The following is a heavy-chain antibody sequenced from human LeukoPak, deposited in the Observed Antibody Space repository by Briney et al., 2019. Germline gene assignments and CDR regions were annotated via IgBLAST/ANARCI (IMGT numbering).Heavy chain of an antibody. Sequence: SETLSLTCTVSGGSISSSSYYWGWIRQPPGKGLEWIGSIYYTGSTNYNPSLKSRVTISVDTSKNQFSLKLSSVTAADTAVYYCARLSSSVYYYGMDVWGQGTTVTVSS. CDR2: IYYTGST. V-gene: IGHV4-39*07. J-gene: IGHJ6*02. CDR1: GGSISSSSYY. D-gene: IGHD6-6*01. CDR3: ARLSSSVYYYGMDV.